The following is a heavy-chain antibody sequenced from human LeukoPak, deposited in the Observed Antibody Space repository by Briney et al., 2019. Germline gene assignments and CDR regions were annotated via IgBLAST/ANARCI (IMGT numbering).Heavy chain of an antibody. D-gene: IGHD2-8*01. Sequence: MTSETLSLTCTVSGGSISSYYWSWIRQPPGKGLEWIGYIYTSGSTNYNPSLKSRVTISVDTSKNQFSLKLSSVTAADTAVYYCARHGRCSEGVCYTDYYYYMDVWGKGTTVTVSS. CDR1: GGSISSYY. CDR2: IYTSGST. J-gene: IGHJ6*03. V-gene: IGHV4-4*09. CDR3: ARHGRCSEGVCYTDYYYYMDV.